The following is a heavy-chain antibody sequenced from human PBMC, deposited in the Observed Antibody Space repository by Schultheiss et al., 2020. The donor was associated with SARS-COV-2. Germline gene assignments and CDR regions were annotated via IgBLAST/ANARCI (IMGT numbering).Heavy chain of an antibody. D-gene: IGHD6-19*01. J-gene: IGHJ4*02. V-gene: IGHV2-26*01. CDR2: IFSNDEK. CDR1: GFSLSTSGMR. Sequence: SGPTLVKPTQTLTLTCNFSGFSLSTSGMRVSWIRQPPGKALEWLAHIFSNDEKSYSTSLKSRLTISKDTSKSQVVLTMTNMDPVDTATYYCARSETPPAHYSGGFGRWVQGILVTVSS. CDR3: ARSETPPAHYSGGFGR.